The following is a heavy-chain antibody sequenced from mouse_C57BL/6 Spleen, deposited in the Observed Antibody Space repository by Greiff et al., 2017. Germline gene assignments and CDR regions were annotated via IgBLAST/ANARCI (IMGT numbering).Heavy chain of an antibody. CDR1: GYTFTSYW. CDR2: INPSSGYT. V-gene: IGHV1-7*01. CDR3: ASYYDGGAMDY. Sequence: QVHVKQSGAELAKPGASVKLSCKASGYTFTSYWMHWVKQRPGQGLEWIGYINPSSGYTKYNQKFKDKATLTADKSSSTAYMQLSSLTYEDSAVYYCASYYDGGAMDYWGQGTSVTVSS. J-gene: IGHJ4*01. D-gene: IGHD1-1*01.